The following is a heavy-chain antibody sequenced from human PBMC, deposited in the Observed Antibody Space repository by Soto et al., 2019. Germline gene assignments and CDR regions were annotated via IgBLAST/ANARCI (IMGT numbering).Heavy chain of an antibody. D-gene: IGHD2-2*02. J-gene: IGHJ6*02. Sequence: QEQLVQSGAEVKKPGASVKVSCKASGYTFSGYYIHWLRQAPGQGLEWMGWINPNSGGTNYAQKFQGRVTVTRDTPTSPANMELSMLTSDDTAVYYCARSLTEGYCTITGCYTRPLYGMDVWGQGTTVTVSS. CDR2: INPNSGGT. CDR3: ARSLTEGYCTITGCYTRPLYGMDV. CDR1: GYTFSGYY. V-gene: IGHV1-2*02.